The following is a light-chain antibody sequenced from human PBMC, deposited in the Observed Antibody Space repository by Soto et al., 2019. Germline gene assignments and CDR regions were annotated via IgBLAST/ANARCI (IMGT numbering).Light chain of an antibody. V-gene: IGKV3-11*01. CDR1: QSVDRY. J-gene: IGKJ5*01. CDR3: QQRSNWPIT. CDR2: DTS. Sequence: EVVLTQSPATLSLSPGERATLSCTASQSVDRYLAWNQQKPGQAPRLLIYDTSNRATGIPARFSGSGSGTDFTLTISSLEPEDFAVYYCQQRSNWPITFGQGTRLEIK.